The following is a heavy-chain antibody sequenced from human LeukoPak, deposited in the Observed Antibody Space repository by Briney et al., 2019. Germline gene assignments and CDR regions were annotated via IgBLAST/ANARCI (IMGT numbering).Heavy chain of an antibody. CDR3: ARVYGGNLRIDY. V-gene: IGHV1-8*01. J-gene: IGHJ4*02. Sequence: ASVKVSCKASGYTFTSYDINWVRQATGQGPEWMVWMNPNSGNTGYAQKFQDRVTMTRNTSITTAYMELSSLRSEDTAVYYCARVYGGNLRIDYWGQGTLVTVSS. D-gene: IGHD4-23*01. CDR2: MNPNSGNT. CDR1: GYTFTSYD.